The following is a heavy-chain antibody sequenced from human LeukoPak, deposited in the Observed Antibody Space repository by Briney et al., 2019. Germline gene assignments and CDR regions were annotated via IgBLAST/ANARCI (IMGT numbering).Heavy chain of an antibody. V-gene: IGHV3-11*01. CDR3: ARDFGGSGSYSKGLDF. CDR1: GFTLSDYY. Sequence: PGGSLRLSCAASGFTLSDYYMSWIRQAPGKGLEWVSYISSSGSTIYYTDSVKGRFTISRDNAKNSLYLQMNSLRAEDTAVYYCARDFGGSGSYSKGLDFWGPGTLVTVSS. J-gene: IGHJ4*02. D-gene: IGHD3-10*01. CDR2: ISSSGSTI.